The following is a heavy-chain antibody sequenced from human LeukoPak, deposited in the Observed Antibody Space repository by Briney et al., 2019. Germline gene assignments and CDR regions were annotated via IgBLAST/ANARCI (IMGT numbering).Heavy chain of an antibody. Sequence: GGSLRLSCAASGFTFSSYSMNWVRQAPGKGLEWVSSISSSSSYIYYADSVKGRFTISRDNSQNTLYLQMNSLRTEDTAVYYCAKVRWDNSGWYYLDYWGQGTLVTVSS. CDR1: GFTFSSYS. J-gene: IGHJ4*02. D-gene: IGHD6-19*01. V-gene: IGHV3-21*01. CDR2: ISSSSSYI. CDR3: AKVRWDNSGWYYLDY.